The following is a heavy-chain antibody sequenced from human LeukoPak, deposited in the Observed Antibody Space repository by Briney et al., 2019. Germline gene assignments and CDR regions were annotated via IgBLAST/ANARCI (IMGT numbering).Heavy chain of an antibody. Sequence: GGSLRLACAASGFAFSSFDMGWVRQSPGKGLEWLSTINGGGNTTFYSDSVKGRFSISRDNSKNTLYLHMDSLRPDDTATYYCTKELHVAVAVADYYYFYMDVWGRGTAVTVSS. CDR2: INGGGNTT. CDR1: GFAFSSFD. D-gene: IGHD6-19*01. J-gene: IGHJ6*03. CDR3: TKELHVAVAVADYYYFYMDV. V-gene: IGHV3-23*01.